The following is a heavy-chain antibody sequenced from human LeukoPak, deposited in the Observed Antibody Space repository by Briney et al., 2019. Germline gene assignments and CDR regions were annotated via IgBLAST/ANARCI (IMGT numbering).Heavy chain of an antibody. J-gene: IGHJ4*02. CDR1: GGSISSYY. CDR3: AREGSYLGHFDY. D-gene: IGHD1-26*01. V-gene: IGHV4-4*07. Sequence: PSETLSLTCTVSGGSISSYYWIWIRQPAGKGREWIGRIYTSGSTNYNPSLKSRVTMSVDTSKNQFSLKLSSVAAADTAVYYCAREGSYLGHFDYWGQGTLVTVSS. CDR2: IYTSGST.